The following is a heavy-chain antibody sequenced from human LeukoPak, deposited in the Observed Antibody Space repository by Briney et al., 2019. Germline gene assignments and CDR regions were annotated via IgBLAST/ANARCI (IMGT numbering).Heavy chain of an antibody. Sequence: GASVKVSCKASGYTFTSYYMHWVRQAPGQGLEWMGIINPSGGSTSYAQKFQGRVTMTRDTSTSTVYMELSSLRSEDTAVYYCARSYYYGSGSYYTLYYLDYWGQGTLVTVSS. V-gene: IGHV1-46*01. J-gene: IGHJ4*02. D-gene: IGHD3-10*01. CDR2: INPSGGST. CDR3: ARSYYYGSGSYYTLYYLDY. CDR1: GYTFTSYY.